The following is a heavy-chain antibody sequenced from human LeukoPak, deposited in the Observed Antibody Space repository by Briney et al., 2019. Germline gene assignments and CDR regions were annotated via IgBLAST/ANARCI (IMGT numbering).Heavy chain of an antibody. CDR1: GYTFTNYA. CDR2: INAGHGNT. J-gene: IGHJ4*02. Sequence: GASVKASCKASGYTFTNYAMNWVRQAPGQRLEWMGWINAGHGNTKYSQEFQGRVTITRDTSASTAYKELSSLRSEDTAVYYCARRAGGYSHHYDYWGQGILVTVSS. V-gene: IGHV1-3*03. D-gene: IGHD4-23*01. CDR3: ARRAGGYSHHYDY.